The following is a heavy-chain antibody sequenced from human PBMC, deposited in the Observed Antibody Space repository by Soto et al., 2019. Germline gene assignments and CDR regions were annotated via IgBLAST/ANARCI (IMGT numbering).Heavy chain of an antibody. J-gene: IGHJ4*02. CDR3: ARDRGAYCSGGKCDSGAFFDY. V-gene: IGHV3-11*05. CDR2: ISTSTTYT. CDR1: GFSFTDFY. Sequence: QVQLVESGGGLVKPGGSLRLYCAASGFSFTDFYMNWIRQVPGKGLEWVALISTSTTYTKYADSVKGRFTISRDNAKNSLYLQMSSLRAEDTAVYYCARDRGAYCSGGKCDSGAFFDYWGRGTLVNVSS. D-gene: IGHD2-15*01.